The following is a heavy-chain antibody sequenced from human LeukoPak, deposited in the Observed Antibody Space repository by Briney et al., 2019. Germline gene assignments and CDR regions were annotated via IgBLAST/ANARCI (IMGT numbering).Heavy chain of an antibody. D-gene: IGHD1-26*01. V-gene: IGHV1-69*13. CDR3: ANGYGSYYFGGPDY. Sequence: ASVKVSCKASGGTFSSYAISWVRQAPGQGLEWMGGIIPIFGTANYAQKFQGRVTITADESTSTAYMELSSLRSEDTAAYYCANGYGSYYFGGPDYWGQGTLVTVSS. CDR1: GGTFSSYA. CDR2: IIPIFGTA. J-gene: IGHJ4*02.